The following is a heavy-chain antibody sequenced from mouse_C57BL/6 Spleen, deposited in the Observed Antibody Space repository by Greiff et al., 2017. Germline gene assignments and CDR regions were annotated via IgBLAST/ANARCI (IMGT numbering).Heavy chain of an antibody. V-gene: IGHV3-6*01. D-gene: IGHD1-1*01. CDR3: ARDYYGSILMDY. Sequence: DVQLQESGPGLVKPSQSLSLTCSVTGYSITSGYYWNWIRQFPGNKLEWMGYISYDGSNNYNPSLKNRISITRDTSKNQFFLKLNSVTTEDTATYYCARDYYGSILMDYWGQGTSVTVSS. CDR1: GYSITSGYY. CDR2: ISYDGSN. J-gene: IGHJ4*01.